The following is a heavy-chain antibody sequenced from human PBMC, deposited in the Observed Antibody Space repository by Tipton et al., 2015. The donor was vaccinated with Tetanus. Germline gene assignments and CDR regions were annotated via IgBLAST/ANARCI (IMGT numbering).Heavy chain of an antibody. CDR1: GGSTHGFY. Sequence: TLSLTCTVSGGSTHGFYWTWIRQSAGKGLEWIGRIYGRGSTNYNPSLKSRVAMSMDTSRNQFSLQLRAVTAADTAVYYCARGITDGYNRRLDYWGQGLRVAVS. CDR2: IYGRGST. CDR3: ARGITDGYNRRLDY. D-gene: IGHD5-24*01. V-gene: IGHV4-4*07. J-gene: IGHJ4*02.